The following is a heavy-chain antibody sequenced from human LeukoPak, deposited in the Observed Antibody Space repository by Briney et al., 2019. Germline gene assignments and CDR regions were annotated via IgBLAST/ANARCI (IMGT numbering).Heavy chain of an antibody. J-gene: IGHJ6*02. V-gene: IGHV3-48*01. CDR1: GFTFSSYS. CDR3: ARGNYYGMDV. CDR2: ISSSSGTI. Sequence: GGSLRLSCAASGFTFSSYSMNWVRQAPGKGLEWVSYISSSSGTIYYADSVKGRFTISRDNAKDSLYLQMNSLRAEDTAVYYCARGNYYGMDVWGQGTTVTVSS.